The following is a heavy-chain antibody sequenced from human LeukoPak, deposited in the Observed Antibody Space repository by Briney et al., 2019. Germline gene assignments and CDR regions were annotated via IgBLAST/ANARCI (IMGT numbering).Heavy chain of an antibody. D-gene: IGHD6-19*01. CDR3: ARSSGSYDGYYGVEI. V-gene: IGHV3-9*01. CDR2: MSWTSGSI. Sequence: GRSLRLSCGVSEFTFDDYVIHWVRQGPGKGLEWVAAMSWTSGSIAYADSVKGRFNIFRDNAQSSLYLQMNSLRAEDTAFYYCARSSGSYDGYYGVEIWGQGTTVIVSS. J-gene: IGHJ6*02. CDR1: EFTFDDYV.